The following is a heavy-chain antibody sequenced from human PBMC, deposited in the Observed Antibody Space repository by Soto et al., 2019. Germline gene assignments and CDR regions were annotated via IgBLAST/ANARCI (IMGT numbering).Heavy chain of an antibody. J-gene: IGHJ3*02. CDR2: MNPNSGNT. CDR1: GYTFTSYD. V-gene: IGHV1-8*01. Sequence: ASVKVSCKASGYTFTSYDINWVRQATGQGLEWMGWMNPNSGNTGYAQKFQGRVTMARNTSISTAYMELSSLRSEDTAVYYCASSWAYSSGHDAFDIWGQGTMVTVSS. D-gene: IGHD6-25*01. CDR3: ASSWAYSSGHDAFDI.